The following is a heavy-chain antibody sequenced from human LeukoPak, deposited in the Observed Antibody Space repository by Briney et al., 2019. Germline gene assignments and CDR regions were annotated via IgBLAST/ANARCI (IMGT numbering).Heavy chain of an antibody. CDR2: IWYDGSNK. V-gene: IGHV3-33*01. J-gene: IGHJ4*02. Sequence: PGRSLRLSCAASGFTFSSYGMHWVRQAPGKGLEWVAVIWYDGSNKYYADSVKGRFTISRDNSKNTLYLQMNSLRAEDTAVYYCARDRDDFWSGYPNLDYWGQGPLVTVSS. CDR3: ARDRDDFWSGYPNLDY. CDR1: GFTFSSYG. D-gene: IGHD3-3*01.